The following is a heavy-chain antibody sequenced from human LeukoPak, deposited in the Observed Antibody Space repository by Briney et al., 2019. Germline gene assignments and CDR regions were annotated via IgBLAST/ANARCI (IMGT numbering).Heavy chain of an antibody. CDR3: ARRYDFWSGYYGWFDP. CDR1: GFTFNNYY. J-gene: IGHJ5*02. Sequence: PGGSLRLSCAASGFTFNNYYMSWIRRAPGKGLEWISYIRISGYSTYYADSVKGRFTISRDNATNSLDLQMNNLRPEYTAFYYYARRYDFWSGYYGWFDPWGQGTLVTVSS. CDR2: IRISGYST. D-gene: IGHD3-3*01. V-gene: IGHV3-11*04.